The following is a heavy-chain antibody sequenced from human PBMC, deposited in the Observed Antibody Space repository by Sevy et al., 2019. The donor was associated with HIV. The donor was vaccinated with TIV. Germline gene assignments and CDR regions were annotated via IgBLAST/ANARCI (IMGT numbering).Heavy chain of an antibody. Sequence: GGSLRLSCAASGLTLTTTGMSWVRQAPGKGLEWVAGVTSDGTTYYEDSVRARFTVSRDNSKNTLYLQLNSLRADDTAVFYCAGGDTTMITDLDYWGQGTLVTVSS. CDR2: VTSDGTT. D-gene: IGHD3-16*01. CDR1: GLTLTTTG. CDR3: AGGDTTMITDLDY. J-gene: IGHJ4*02. V-gene: IGHV3-23*01.